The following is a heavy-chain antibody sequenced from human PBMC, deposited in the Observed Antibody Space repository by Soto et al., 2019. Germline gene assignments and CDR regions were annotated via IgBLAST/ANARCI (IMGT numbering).Heavy chain of an antibody. CDR3: ARDRYDYVWGTYRDYYGMDV. J-gene: IGHJ6*02. Sequence: ASVKVSCKASGYTFTSYGISWVRQAPGQGLEWMGWISAYNGNTNYAQKLQGRVTMTTDTSTSTAYMELRSLRSDDTAVYYCARDRYDYVWGTYRDYYGMDVWGQGTTVTVSS. CDR1: GYTFTSYG. D-gene: IGHD3-16*02. CDR2: ISAYNGNT. V-gene: IGHV1-18*01.